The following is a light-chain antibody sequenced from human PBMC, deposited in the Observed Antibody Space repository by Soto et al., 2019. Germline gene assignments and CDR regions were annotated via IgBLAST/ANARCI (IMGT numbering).Light chain of an antibody. J-gene: IGKJ5*01. CDR3: QQYGSSPSIT. CDR1: QSVSSY. V-gene: IGKV3-20*01. Sequence: EIVLTQSPATLSLSPGERATLSCRASQSVSSYLAWYQQKPGQAHRLLIYGASSRATGIPDRFSGSGSGTDFTPTISRLEPQDLAVYYCQQYGSSPSITFGQGTRREIK. CDR2: GAS.